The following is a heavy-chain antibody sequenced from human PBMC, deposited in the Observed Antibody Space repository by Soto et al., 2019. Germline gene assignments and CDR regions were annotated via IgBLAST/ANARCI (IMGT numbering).Heavy chain of an antibody. Sequence: QVQLVESGGGVVQPGRSLRLSCAASGFTFSSYGMHWVRQAPGKGLEWVAVIWYDGSNKYYADSVKGRFTISRDNSKNTLYLQMGILGAEDTAVYYCARGPLLRYFVWLPHYFFYMDVWGKGTTVTVSS. CDR1: GFTFSSYG. CDR3: ARGPLLRYFVWLPHYFFYMDV. V-gene: IGHV3-33*01. CDR2: IWYDGSNK. D-gene: IGHD3-9*01. J-gene: IGHJ6*03.